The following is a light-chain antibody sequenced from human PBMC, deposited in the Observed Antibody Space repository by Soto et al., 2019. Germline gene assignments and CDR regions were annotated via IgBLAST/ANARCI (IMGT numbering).Light chain of an antibody. J-gene: IGLJ2*01. V-gene: IGLV2-23*01. Sequence: QSVLAQPASVSGSPGQSITISCTGISTDVGSHDLVSWYKHPPGKAPKLIIYEGSKRPSGVSNRFSGSKSGNTASLTISWIQAEDEADYYCCSYAGSSALLFGGGTKLTVL. CDR3: CSYAGSSALL. CDR2: EGS. CDR1: STDVGSHDL.